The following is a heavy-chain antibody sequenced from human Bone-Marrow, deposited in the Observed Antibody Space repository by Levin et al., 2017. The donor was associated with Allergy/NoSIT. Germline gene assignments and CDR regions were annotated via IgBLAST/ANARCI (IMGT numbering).Heavy chain of an antibody. V-gene: IGHV4-39*01. CDR2: LYYSGRN. CDR3: ARHVMVSFGGISVPRVFDV. J-gene: IGHJ3*01. CDR1: CGSIRSSNYY. D-gene: IGHD3-16*01. Sequence: SQTLSLPCTVSCGSIRSSNYYWGWIRQPPGKGPEWIGSLYYSGRNSYNPSLKSRVTISVDTSKTQVSLNLRSVTAADTAVYYCARHVMVSFGGISVPRVFDVWGQGTMVSVSS.